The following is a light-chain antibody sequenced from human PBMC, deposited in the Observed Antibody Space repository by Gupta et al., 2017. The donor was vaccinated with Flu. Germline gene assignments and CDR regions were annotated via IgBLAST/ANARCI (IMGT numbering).Light chain of an antibody. CDR3: CSYAGTYSHV. CDR2: DVS. Sequence: QSALPQPRPTSGSPGQSVTISCTGTSSDVGGYNYVSWYQQHPGKAPKVMIYDVSKRPSGVPDRFSGSKSDNTASLTISGLQAEDEADYYCCSYAGTYSHVFGPGTKVNVL. J-gene: IGLJ1*01. CDR1: SSDVGGYNY. V-gene: IGLV2-11*01.